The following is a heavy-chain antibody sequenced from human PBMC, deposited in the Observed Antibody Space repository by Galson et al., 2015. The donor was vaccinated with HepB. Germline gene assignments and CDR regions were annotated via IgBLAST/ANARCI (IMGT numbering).Heavy chain of an antibody. CDR3: ARTSYGDYGAFDI. D-gene: IGHD4-17*01. Sequence: SLRLSCAASGFTFSSYSMNWVRQAPGKGLEWVPYISSSSSSIYYADSVKGRFTISRDNAKNSLYLQMNSLRDEDTAVYYCARTSYGDYGAFDIWGQGTMVTVSS. CDR1: GFTFSSYS. V-gene: IGHV3-48*02. CDR2: ISSSSSSI. J-gene: IGHJ3*02.